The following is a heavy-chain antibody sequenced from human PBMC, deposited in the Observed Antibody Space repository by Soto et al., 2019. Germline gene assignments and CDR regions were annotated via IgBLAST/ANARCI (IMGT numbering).Heavy chain of an antibody. CDR1: GFTFSSYA. CDR2: VSGSGAKT. V-gene: IGHV3-23*01. Sequence: GESLKISCAASGFTFSSYAMSWVRQAPGKGLEWVSAVSGSGAKTYYADAVKGRFTISRDNSKNTLYLQMNSLRAEDTALYYCARPPSVVGGEGHYYGMDVWGQGTTVTVSS. D-gene: IGHD2-15*01. CDR3: ARPPSVVGGEGHYYGMDV. J-gene: IGHJ6*02.